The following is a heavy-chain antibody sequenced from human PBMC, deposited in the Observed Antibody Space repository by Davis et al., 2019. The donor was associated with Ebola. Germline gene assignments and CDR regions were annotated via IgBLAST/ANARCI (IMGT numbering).Heavy chain of an antibody. CDR1: GFSLSTSGVA. V-gene: IGHV2-5*02. CDR2: IYWDDDK. CDR3: AHRLGRFGEWNFDY. D-gene: IGHD3-10*01. Sequence: SGPTLVKPTQTLTLTCTFSGFSLSTSGVAVGWIRQPPGKALEWLALIYWDDDKRYRPSLKSRLTITKDTSKNQVVLTMINMDPVDTATYYCAHRLGRFGEWNFDYWGQGTLVTVSS. J-gene: IGHJ4*02.